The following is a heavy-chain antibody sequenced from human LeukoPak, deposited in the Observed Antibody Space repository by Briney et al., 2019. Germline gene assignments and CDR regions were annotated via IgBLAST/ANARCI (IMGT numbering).Heavy chain of an antibody. CDR1: GFTFDDYA. CDR3: AKDSLRLRLGELSSYFDY. CDR2: ISWNSGSI. D-gene: IGHD3-16*02. J-gene: IGHJ4*02. Sequence: PGGSLRLSCAASGFTFDDYAMHWVRQAPGKGLEWVSGISWNSGSIGYADSVKGRFTISRDNAKNSLYLQMNSLRAEDTALYYCAKDSLRLRLGELSSYFDYWGQGTLVTVSS. V-gene: IGHV3-9*01.